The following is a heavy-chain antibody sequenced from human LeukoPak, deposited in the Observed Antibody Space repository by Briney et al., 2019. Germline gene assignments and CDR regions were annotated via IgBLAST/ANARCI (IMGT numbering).Heavy chain of an antibody. CDR2: VYATGTT. D-gene: IGHD3-10*01. CDR3: ARLATYYFGSMTYYFFEH. CDR1: SGSLTGYY. V-gene: IGHV4-59*01. Sequence: PSETLSLTCTVSSGSLTGYYWSWIRQPPGKGLEWIAYVYATGTTNYNPSLKTRATISMDTSKNQLSLTLTSVTAADTAVYYCARLATYYFGSMTYYFFEHWGQGLQVTVSS. J-gene: IGHJ4*02.